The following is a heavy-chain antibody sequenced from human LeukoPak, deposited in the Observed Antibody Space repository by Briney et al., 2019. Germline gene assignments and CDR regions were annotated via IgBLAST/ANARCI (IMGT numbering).Heavy chain of an antibody. Sequence: SETLSLTCTVSGGSISSYYWSWIRQPPGKGLEWIGYIFYSGSTNHNPSLKSRVTISVDTSKNQLSLRLTSVTAADTAVYYCARGQRKYYYDSNGYSTAYYFDYWGQGTLVTVSS. D-gene: IGHD3-22*01. CDR1: GGSISSYY. V-gene: IGHV4-59*01. CDR3: ARGQRKYYYDSNGYSTAYYFDY. CDR2: IFYSGST. J-gene: IGHJ4*02.